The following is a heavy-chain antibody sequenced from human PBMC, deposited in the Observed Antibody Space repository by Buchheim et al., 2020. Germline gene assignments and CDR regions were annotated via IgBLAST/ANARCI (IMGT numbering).Heavy chain of an antibody. CDR3: ARRLLRFLEWSPAVNWFDP. J-gene: IGHJ5*02. CDR2: INHSGST. D-gene: IGHD3-3*01. CDR1: GGSFSGYY. Sequence: QVQLQQWGAGLLKPSETLSLTCAVYGGSFSGYYWSWIRQPPGKGLEWIGEINHSGSTNYNPSLKSRVTISVDTSKNQFSLKLSSVTAADTAVYYCARRLLRFLEWSPAVNWFDPWGQGTL. V-gene: IGHV4-34*01.